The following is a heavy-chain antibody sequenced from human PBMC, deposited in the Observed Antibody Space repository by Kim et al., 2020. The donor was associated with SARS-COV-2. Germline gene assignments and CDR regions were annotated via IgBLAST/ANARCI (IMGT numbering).Heavy chain of an antibody. CDR1: GFTFTTSA. V-gene: IGHV1-58*01. J-gene: IGHJ6*02. D-gene: IGHD4-17*01. CDR3: AAASRTGDYGMDV. CDR2: IVVGSGTT. Sequence: SVNVSCKASGFTFTTSAVQWVRQARGQRLEWIGWIVVGSGTTKYAQKFQERVTITRDISTSTAYMELNSLRSEDTAVYYCAAASRTGDYGMDVWGQGTT.